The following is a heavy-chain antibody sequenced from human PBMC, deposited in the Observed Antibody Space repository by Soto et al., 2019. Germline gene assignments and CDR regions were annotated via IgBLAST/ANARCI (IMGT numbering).Heavy chain of an antibody. J-gene: IGHJ6*03. CDR2: ISGYNGKT. CDR3: ARAVVVSAPYYYMDV. D-gene: IGHD2-15*01. V-gene: IGHV1-18*01. Sequence: SGPELKKPGASVKVSCKASGYPFTSYGVSWVRQAPGQGLEWMGWISGYNGKTNYAQKLQGRVTMTTDTSTNTAYMELRSLRSGDTAVYYCARAVVVSAPYYYMDVWGTGTTVTVSS. CDR1: GYPFTSYG.